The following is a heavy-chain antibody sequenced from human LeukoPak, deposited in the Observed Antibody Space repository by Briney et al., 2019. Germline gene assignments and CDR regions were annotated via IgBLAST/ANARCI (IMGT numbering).Heavy chain of an antibody. CDR1: GFTFSSYS. V-gene: IGHV3-48*04. CDR2: IGSSSSTI. Sequence: GGSLRLSCAASGFTFSSYSMNWVRQAPGKGLEWVSYIGSSSSTIYYADSVKGRFTISRDNAKNSLYLQMNSLRAEDTAVYYCASGRHCSSTSCPCCPDGGEDVWGQGTTVTVSS. CDR3: ASGRHCSSTSCPCCPDGGEDV. J-gene: IGHJ6*02. D-gene: IGHD2-2*01.